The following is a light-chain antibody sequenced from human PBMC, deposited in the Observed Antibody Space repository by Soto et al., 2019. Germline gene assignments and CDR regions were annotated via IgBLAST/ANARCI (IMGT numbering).Light chain of an antibody. Sequence: EIGLTQSPGTLSLSPGGRATLSCRASQTVSSSYLAWYQQQPRPAPRLPIYGASSRATGIPARFSGSGAGTEFTLTISRLEPEDFAVYYCQQYGSSPSWTFGQGTKVDIK. CDR2: GAS. V-gene: IGKV3-20*01. J-gene: IGKJ1*01. CDR3: QQYGSSPSWT. CDR1: QTVSSSY.